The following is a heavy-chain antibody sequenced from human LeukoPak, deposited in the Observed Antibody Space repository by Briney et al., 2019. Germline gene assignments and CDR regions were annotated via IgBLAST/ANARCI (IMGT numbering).Heavy chain of an antibody. CDR1: GFTFSSYA. V-gene: IGHV3-30-3*01. Sequence: GGSLRPSCAASGFTFSSYAMHWVRQAPGKGLEWVAVISYDGSNKYYADSVKGRFTISRDNSKNTLYLQMNSLRAEDTAVYYCARDVDGSSWPDYWGQGTLVTVSS. CDR2: ISYDGSNK. D-gene: IGHD6-13*01. CDR3: ARDVDGSSWPDY. J-gene: IGHJ4*02.